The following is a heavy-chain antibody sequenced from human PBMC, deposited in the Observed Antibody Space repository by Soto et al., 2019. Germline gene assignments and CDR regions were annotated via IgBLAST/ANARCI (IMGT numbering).Heavy chain of an antibody. Sequence: GGSLRLSCAASGFTFNNYWMHWVRQAPGKGLVWVSRINDQGSSPSYADSVKGRFTISRDNAKNTLYLQMTSLRADDTAVYYCARDQPGYSFGYGLGYWGQGTLVTV. D-gene: IGHD5-18*01. CDR3: ARDQPGYSFGYGLGY. CDR1: GFTFNNYW. CDR2: INDQGSSP. J-gene: IGHJ4*02. V-gene: IGHV3-74*01.